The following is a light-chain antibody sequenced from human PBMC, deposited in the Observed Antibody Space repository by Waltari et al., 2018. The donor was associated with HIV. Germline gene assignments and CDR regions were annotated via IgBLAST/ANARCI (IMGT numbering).Light chain of an antibody. CDR1: ALPKNY. J-gene: IGLJ2*01. CDR2: EDT. V-gene: IGLV3-10*01. CDR3: SSADTSGVV. Sequence: SYELTQPPSVSVLPGQTARITCSGDALPKNYDYWYQQKSGEAPLLVNYEDTKRPSGIPARLSGSTSGTVATWTITAAHVDDEADYYCSSADTSGVVVGGGTKLTVL.